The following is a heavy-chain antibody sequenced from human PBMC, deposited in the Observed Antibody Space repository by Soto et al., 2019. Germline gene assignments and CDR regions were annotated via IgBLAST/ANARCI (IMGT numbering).Heavy chain of an antibody. J-gene: IGHJ6*03. V-gene: IGHV3-20*01. CDR2: INWNGGST. CDR1: GFTFDDYG. D-gene: IGHD2-2*01. Sequence: RPGGSLRLSCAASGFTFDDYGMSWVRQAPGKGLEWVSGINWNGGSTGYADSVKGRFTISRDNAKNSLYLQMNSLRAEDTALYHCARESQGVPAATGYYYYYYMDVWGKGTTVTVSS. CDR3: ARESQGVPAATGYYYYYYMDV.